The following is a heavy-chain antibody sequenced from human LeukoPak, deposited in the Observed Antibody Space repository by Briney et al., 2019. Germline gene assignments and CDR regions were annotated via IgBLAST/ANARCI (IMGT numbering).Heavy chain of an antibody. V-gene: IGHV3-9*03. CDR2: ISWNSGSI. Sequence: PGRSLRLSCAASGFTFDDYAMHWVRQAPGKGLEWVSGISWNSGSIGYADSVKGRFTISRDNAKNSLYLQMNSLRAEDMALYYCAKDDIYTAFDIWGQGTMVTVSS. D-gene: IGHD2-2*02. CDR3: AKDDIYTAFDI. CDR1: GFTFDDYA. J-gene: IGHJ3*02.